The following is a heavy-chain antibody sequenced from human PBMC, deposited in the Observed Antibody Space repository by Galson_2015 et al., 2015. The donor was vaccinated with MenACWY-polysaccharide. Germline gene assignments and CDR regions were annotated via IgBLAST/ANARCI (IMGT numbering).Heavy chain of an antibody. CDR2: ISGSGGST. D-gene: IGHD4-17*01. J-gene: IGHJ5*02. CDR3: ARIPSTVTSFGWFDP. CDR1: GFSFNTYW. Sequence: SLRLSCAASGFSFNTYWMHWVRQAPGKGLEWVSAISGSGGSTYYADSVKGRFTISRDNSKNTLYLQMNSLRAEDTAVYYCARIPSTVTSFGWFDPWGQGTLVTVTS. V-gene: IGHV3-23*01.